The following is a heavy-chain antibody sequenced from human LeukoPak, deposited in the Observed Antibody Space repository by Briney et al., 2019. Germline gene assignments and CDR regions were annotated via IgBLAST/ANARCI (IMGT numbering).Heavy chain of an antibody. CDR3: AIEVEAYCGGDCSPGFDY. J-gene: IGHJ4*02. CDR2: IWYDGSNK. D-gene: IGHD2-21*02. CDR1: GYTFSSYG. V-gene: IGHV3-33*01. Sequence: GRSLRLSCAASGYTFSSYGMHWVRQAPGKGREWVAVIWYDGSNKYYADSVKGRFTISRDNSKNTLYLQMNSLRAEDTAVYYCAIEVEAYCGGDCSPGFDYWGQGTLVTVSS.